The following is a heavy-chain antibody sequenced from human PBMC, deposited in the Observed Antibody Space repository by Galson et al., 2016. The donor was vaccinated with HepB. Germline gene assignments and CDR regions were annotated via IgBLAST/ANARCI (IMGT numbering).Heavy chain of an antibody. CDR3: AREGAGKDSSLVPHNWFDP. CDR1: GYIFNSYF. V-gene: IGHV1-46*02. CDR2: INPLGAGT. D-gene: IGHD6-19*01. J-gene: IGHJ5*02. Sequence: SVKVSCKASGYIFNSYFLHWVRQAPGQGLEWMGIINPLGAGTTYAQKFQGRVTMTADTSTSTVYMELSSLRFEDTAVYYCAREGAGKDSSLVPHNWFDPWGQGTQVIVSS.